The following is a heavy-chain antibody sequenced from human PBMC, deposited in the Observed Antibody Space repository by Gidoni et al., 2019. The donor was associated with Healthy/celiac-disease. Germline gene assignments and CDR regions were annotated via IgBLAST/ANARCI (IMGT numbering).Heavy chain of an antibody. J-gene: IGHJ1*01. CDR2: IYTSGST. V-gene: IGHV4-61*02. D-gene: IGHD6-6*01. Sequence: QVQLQESGPGLVKPSQTLSLTCTVSGGSISSGSYYWSWLRQPAGKGLEWIGRIYTSGSTNYNPSLKSRVTISVDTSKNQFSLKLSSVTAADTAVYYCARGGIAARPSFQHWGQGTLVTVSS. CDR1: GGSISSGSYY. CDR3: ARGGIAARPSFQH.